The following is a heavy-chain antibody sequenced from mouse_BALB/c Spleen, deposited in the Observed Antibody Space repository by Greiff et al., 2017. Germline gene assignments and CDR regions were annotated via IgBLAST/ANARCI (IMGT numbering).Heavy chain of an antibody. CDR1: GYTFTSYW. J-gene: IGHJ4*01. V-gene: IGHV1S22*01. CDR2: IYPGSGST. D-gene: IGHD2-3*01. CDR3: TRWGTMMGMDY. Sequence: LQQPGSELVRPGASVKLSCKASGYTFTSYWMHWVKQRPGQGLEWIGNIYPGSGSTNYDEKFKSKATLTVDTSSSTAYMQLSSLTSEDSAVYYCTRWGTMMGMDYWGQGTSVTVSS.